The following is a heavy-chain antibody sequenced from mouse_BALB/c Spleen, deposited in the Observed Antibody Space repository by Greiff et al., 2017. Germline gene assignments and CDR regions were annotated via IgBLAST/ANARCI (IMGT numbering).Heavy chain of an antibody. CDR2: IYPGSGST. J-gene: IGHJ1*01. CDR3: TRILHWYFDV. V-gene: IGHV1S22*01. Sequence: LKQPGSELVRPGTSVKLSCKASGYTFTSYWMHWVKQRHGQGLEWIGNIYPGSGSTNYDEKFKSKGTLTVDTSSSTAYMHLSSLTSEDSAVYYCTRILHWYFDVWGAEATVTVSS. CDR1: GYTFTSYW.